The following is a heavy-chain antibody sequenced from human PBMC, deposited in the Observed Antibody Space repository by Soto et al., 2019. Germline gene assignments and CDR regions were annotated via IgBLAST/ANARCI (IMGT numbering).Heavy chain of an antibody. CDR2: ISGIGGST. Sequence: GGSLRLSCAASGFTFSSYAMSWVRQAPGKGLEWVTAISGIGGSTYYADSVKGRFTISRDNSKNTLYLQMNSLRAEDTAVYYCAKDQFGYCSGGSCYSTYYYMDVWGKGTTVTVSS. J-gene: IGHJ6*03. D-gene: IGHD2-15*01. V-gene: IGHV3-23*01. CDR1: GFTFSSYA. CDR3: AKDQFGYCSGGSCYSTYYYMDV.